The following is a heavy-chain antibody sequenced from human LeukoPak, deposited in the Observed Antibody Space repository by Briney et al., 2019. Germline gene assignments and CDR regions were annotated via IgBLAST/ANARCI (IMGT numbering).Heavy chain of an antibody. CDR1: GGSFSGYY. D-gene: IGHD5-18*01. Sequence: SETLSLTCAVYGGSFSGYYWSWIRQPPGKGLEWIGEIYHSGSTNYNPSLKSRVTISVDKSKNQFSLKLSSVTAADTAVYYCARYSYGLFDYWGQGTLVTVSS. J-gene: IGHJ4*02. CDR3: ARYSYGLFDY. V-gene: IGHV4-34*01. CDR2: IYHSGST.